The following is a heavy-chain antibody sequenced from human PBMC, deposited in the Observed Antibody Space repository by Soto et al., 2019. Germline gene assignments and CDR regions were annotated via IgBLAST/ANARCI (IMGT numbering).Heavy chain of an antibody. CDR1: GFTFSSYA. Sequence: QVQLVESGGGVVQPGRSLRLSCAASGFTFSSYAMHWVRQAPGKGLEWVAVISYDGSNKYYADSVKGRFTISRDNSKNTLYLQMNSLRAEDTAVYYCAREDGYNSDWGQGTLVTVSS. V-gene: IGHV3-30-3*01. CDR2: ISYDGSNK. D-gene: IGHD5-12*01. J-gene: IGHJ4*02. CDR3: AREDGYNSD.